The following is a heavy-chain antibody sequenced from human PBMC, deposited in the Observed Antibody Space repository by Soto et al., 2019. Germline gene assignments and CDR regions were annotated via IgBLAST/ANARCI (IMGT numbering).Heavy chain of an antibody. J-gene: IGHJ6*02. CDR3: ARSIVRSNSDYYYYYYGMDV. D-gene: IGHD1-26*01. CDR2: TYYRSKWYN. Sequence: SQTLSLTCAVSGDSVSSNNIAWNWLRQSPWRGLEWLGRTYYRSKWYNEYAVSVRSRITINLDTSKNQFSLQLNSVTPEDTAVYYCARSIVRSNSDYYYYYYGMDVWGQGTTVTVSS. CDR1: GDSVSSNNIA. V-gene: IGHV6-1*01.